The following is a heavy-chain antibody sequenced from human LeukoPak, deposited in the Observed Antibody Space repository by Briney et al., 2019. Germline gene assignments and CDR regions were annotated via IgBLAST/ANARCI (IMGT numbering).Heavy chain of an antibody. D-gene: IGHD2-2*01. Sequence: ASVKVSCKASGGTFSSYAISWVRQAPGQGLEWMGRIIPILGIANYAQKFQGRVTITADKPTSTAYMELSSLRSEDTAVYYCAREWCSSTSCYANWFDPWGQGTLVTVSS. V-gene: IGHV1-69*04. CDR1: GGTFSSYA. CDR3: AREWCSSTSCYANWFDP. CDR2: IIPILGIA. J-gene: IGHJ5*02.